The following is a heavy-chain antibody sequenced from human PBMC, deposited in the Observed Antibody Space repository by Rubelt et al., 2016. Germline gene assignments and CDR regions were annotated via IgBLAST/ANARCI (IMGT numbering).Heavy chain of an antibody. CDR1: GGSISSSNYY. J-gene: IGHJ4*02. CDR3: ARFGAAAGTDY. Sequence: QLQLQESGPGLVKPSETLSLTCNVSGGSISSSNYYWGWIRQPPGKGLEWIGSFSYSGSTYYNPSLKSRATISVDTSKNQFCLKLSSVTAADTAMYYCARFGAAAGTDYWGQGALVTVSS. D-gene: IGHD6-13*01. V-gene: IGHV4-39*07. CDR2: FSYSGST.